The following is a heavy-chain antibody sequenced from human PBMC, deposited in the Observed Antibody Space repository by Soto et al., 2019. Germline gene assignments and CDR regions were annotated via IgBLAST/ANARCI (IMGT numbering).Heavy chain of an antibody. Sequence: SETLSLTCTVSGGSISSSSYYWGWIRQPPGRGLEWIGSIYYSGSTYYNPSLKSRVTISVDTSKNQFSLKLSSVTAADTAVYYCAGIAAAGMSYYYYMDGWGKGTTVTVSS. V-gene: IGHV4-39*01. CDR2: IYYSGST. CDR3: AGIAAAGMSYYYYMDG. CDR1: GGSISSSSYY. D-gene: IGHD6-13*01. J-gene: IGHJ6*03.